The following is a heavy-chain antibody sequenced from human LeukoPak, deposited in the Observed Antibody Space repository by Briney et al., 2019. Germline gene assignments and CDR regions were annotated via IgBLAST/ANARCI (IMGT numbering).Heavy chain of an antibody. J-gene: IGHJ5*02. D-gene: IGHD5-12*01. CDR1: GGSISSYY. CDR3: AREWPGNWFDP. CDR2: IYYSGYT. Sequence: SETLSLTCTVSGGSISSYYWSWIRQPPGKGLEWIGYIYYSGYTNYNPSLKSRVTISVDTSKNQFSLKLSSVTAADTAVYYCAREWPGNWFDPWGQGTLVTVSS. V-gene: IGHV4-59*12.